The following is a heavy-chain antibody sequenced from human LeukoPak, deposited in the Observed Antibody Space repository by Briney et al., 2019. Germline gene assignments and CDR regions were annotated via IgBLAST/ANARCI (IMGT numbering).Heavy chain of an antibody. CDR2: ISWNSGNI. J-gene: IGHJ4*02. CDR1: GFTFSSYA. D-gene: IGHD4-17*01. V-gene: IGHV3-9*01. CDR3: ANLHGDYRDY. Sequence: PGGSLRLSCAASGFTFSSYAMHWVRQAPGKGLEWVSGISWNSGNIGYADSVKGRFTISRDNAKNSLYLEMNSLRAEDTALYYCANLHGDYRDYWGQGTLVTVSS.